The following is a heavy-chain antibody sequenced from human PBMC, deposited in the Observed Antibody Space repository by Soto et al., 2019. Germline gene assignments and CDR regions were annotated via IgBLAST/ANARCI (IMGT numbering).Heavy chain of an antibody. CDR1: AFSFSKYK. CDR2: INPGDSDT. CDR3: ATSYGDSYYYYYGMDV. J-gene: IGHJ6*02. V-gene: IGHV5-51*01. Sequence: LGESLKISCEGSAFSFSKYKIGWVRQMPGKGLEWMGIINPGDSDTRYSPSFQGQVTISADKSISTAYLQWSTLKASATATYYYATSYGDSYYYYYGMDVWGQGTTVTVSS. D-gene: IGHD4-17*01.